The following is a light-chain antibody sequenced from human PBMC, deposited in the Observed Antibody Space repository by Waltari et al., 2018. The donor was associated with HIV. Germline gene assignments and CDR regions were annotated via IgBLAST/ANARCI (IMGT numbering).Light chain of an antibody. CDR2: QDN. CDR1: RRSFASHY. Sequence: NFMLTQPHSVSESPGKTVTISCTRSRRSFASHYVQWYQPRPGSSPTTVIYQDNQRPSGVPDRFSGSIDSSSNSASLTISGLKTEDEADYYCQSYDSNNHVLFGGGTKLTVL. CDR3: QSYDSNNHVL. V-gene: IGLV6-57*01. J-gene: IGLJ2*01.